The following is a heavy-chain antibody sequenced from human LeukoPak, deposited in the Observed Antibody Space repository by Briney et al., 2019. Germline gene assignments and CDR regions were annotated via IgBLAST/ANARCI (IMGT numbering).Heavy chain of an antibody. J-gene: IGHJ6*03. V-gene: IGHV4-39*07. D-gene: IGHD3-3*01. CDR1: GGSISRSTYY. CDR2: IYYDGST. CDR3: ARGMDYDFWSGYPPYMDV. Sequence: SETLSLTCSVPGGSISRSTYYWGWIRQPPGKGLEWIGNIYYDGSTYYNPSLKSRVTTSIDKSKNQFSLKLSSVTAADTAVYYCARGMDYDFWSGYPPYMDVWGKGTTVTVSS.